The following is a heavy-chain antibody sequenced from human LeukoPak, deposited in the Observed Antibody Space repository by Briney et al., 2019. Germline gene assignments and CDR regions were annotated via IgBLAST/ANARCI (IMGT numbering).Heavy chain of an antibody. CDR1: GFTFSSYS. CDR2: ISGSGDTT. CDR3: AKELTTERTPGVDS. Sequence: GGSLRLSCTASGFTFSSYSMSWVRQGPGTGLEWVSAISGSGDTTFYAGSVKGRFTISRDNSKKTLYLQVNSLRAEDTAVHFCAKELTTERTPGVDSWGQGTLVTVSS. J-gene: IGHJ4*02. D-gene: IGHD4-17*01. V-gene: IGHV3-23*01.